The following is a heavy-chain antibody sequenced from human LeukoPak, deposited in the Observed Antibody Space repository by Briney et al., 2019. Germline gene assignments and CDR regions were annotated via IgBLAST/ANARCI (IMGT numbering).Heavy chain of an antibody. J-gene: IGHJ4*02. CDR1: GGSISSYY. CDR2: IYYSGST. V-gene: IGHV4-59*01. Sequence: SETLSLTCTVSGGSISSYYWSWLRQPPGKGLEWIGYIYYSGSTNYNPSLKSRVTISVDTSKNQFSLKLSSVTAADTAVYYCARDRRGYSYGLDYWGQGTLVTVSS. CDR3: ARDRRGYSYGLDY. D-gene: IGHD5-18*01.